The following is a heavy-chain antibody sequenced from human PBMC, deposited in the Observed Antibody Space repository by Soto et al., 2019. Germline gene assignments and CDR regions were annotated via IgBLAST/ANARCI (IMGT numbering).Heavy chain of an antibody. Sequence: QVQLVQSGAEVRKPGASVKVSCKASGYTFPNYGIIWVRQAPGQGLEWMAWISANNGNTKYAQNFQDRVTMTTDTSTTTAYMELRSLRSDDTAVYYCARLKQLVFMDVWGQGTTVTVSS. V-gene: IGHV1-18*01. J-gene: IGHJ6*02. D-gene: IGHD6-13*01. CDR1: GYTFPNYG. CDR2: ISANNGNT. CDR3: ARLKQLVFMDV.